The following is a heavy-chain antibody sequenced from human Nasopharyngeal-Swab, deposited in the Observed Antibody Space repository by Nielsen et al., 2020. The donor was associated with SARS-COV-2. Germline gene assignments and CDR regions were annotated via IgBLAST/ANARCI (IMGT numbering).Heavy chain of an antibody. J-gene: IGHJ4*02. CDR3: ARGGGNYGNYYFDY. CDR2: ISSSSSTI. CDR1: GFTFSSYS. D-gene: IGHD4-11*01. V-gene: IGHV3-48*04. Sequence: GGSLRLSCAASGFTFSSYSMNWVRQAPGKGLEWVSYISSSSSTIYYADSVKGRFTISRDNAKNSLYLQMNSLRVEDTAVYYCARGGGNYGNYYFDYWGQGTLVTVSS.